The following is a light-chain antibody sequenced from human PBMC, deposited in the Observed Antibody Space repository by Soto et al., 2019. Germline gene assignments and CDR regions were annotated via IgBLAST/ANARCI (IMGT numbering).Light chain of an antibody. V-gene: IGLV3-21*04. CDR2: YDS. CDR3: QVWDIMSDNYV. CDR1: NIGNNR. Sequence: SYVLTQPPSVSVAPETTATITCGGNNIGNNRVHWYRQKPGQAPVLVISYDSYRPSGIPERFSGSNSGNTATRTISRVEYGDEADYYCQVWDIMSDNYVFGPGTKVTVL. J-gene: IGLJ1*01.